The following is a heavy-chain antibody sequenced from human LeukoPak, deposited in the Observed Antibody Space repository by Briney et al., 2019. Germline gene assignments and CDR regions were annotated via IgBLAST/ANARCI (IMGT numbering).Heavy chain of an antibody. D-gene: IGHD1-26*01. CDR2: ISSSSNYI. V-gene: IGHV3-21*04. J-gene: IGHJ6*03. CDR1: GFTFSSYS. CDR3: AKDQSGSYSYYYYYMDV. Sequence: GGSLRLSCAASGFTFSSYSMNWVRQAPGKGLEWVSSISSSSNYIYYADSAKGRFTISRDNAKNTLYLQMNSLRAEDTAVYYCAKDQSGSYSYYYYYMDVWGKGTTVTVSS.